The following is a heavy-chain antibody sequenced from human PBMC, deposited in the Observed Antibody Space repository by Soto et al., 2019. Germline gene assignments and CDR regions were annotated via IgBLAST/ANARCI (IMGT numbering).Heavy chain of an antibody. Sequence: SLRLSCAASGFTFSSYGMHSVRQAPGKGLEWVAVISYDGSNKYYADSVKGRFTISRDNSKNTLYLQMNSLRAEDTAVYYCAKNGPEGFDPWGQGTLVTVSS. D-gene: IGHD2-8*01. V-gene: IGHV3-30*18. CDR1: GFTFSSYG. J-gene: IGHJ5*02. CDR3: AKNGPEGFDP. CDR2: ISYDGSNK.